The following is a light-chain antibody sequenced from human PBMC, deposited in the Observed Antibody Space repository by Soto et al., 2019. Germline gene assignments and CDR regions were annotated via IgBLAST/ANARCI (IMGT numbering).Light chain of an antibody. CDR2: SYD. Sequence: QALLTQPPSASGTPGQRGTISCSTNSSNLGDNTVNWYQHVPGTAPKLLIYSYDQRPSGVPDRFSGSRSGTSASLAISGLQSEDEADYYCAAWDATLDGYVFGTGTKVTVL. CDR1: SSNLGDNT. V-gene: IGLV1-44*01. J-gene: IGLJ1*01. CDR3: AAWDATLDGYV.